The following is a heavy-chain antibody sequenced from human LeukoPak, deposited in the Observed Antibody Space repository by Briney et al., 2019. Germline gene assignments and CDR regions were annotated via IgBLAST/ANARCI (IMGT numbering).Heavy chain of an antibody. V-gene: IGHV3-7*04. D-gene: IGHD2-2*02. Sequence: XXQAPXXXLXGVANIKQXGSEKYYVDSVKDRFTISRDNAQNSLYLQMNTLRAEDTAVYYCTRVGYCASTGCYTGVAPFDYWGQGTLVTVSS. J-gene: IGHJ4*02. CDR3: TRVGYCASTGCYTGVAPFDY. CDR2: IKQXGSEK.